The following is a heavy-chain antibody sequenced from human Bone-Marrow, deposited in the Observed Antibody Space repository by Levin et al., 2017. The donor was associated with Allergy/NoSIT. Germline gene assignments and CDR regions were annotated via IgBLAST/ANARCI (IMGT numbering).Heavy chain of an antibody. CDR1: GFTFSSYW. J-gene: IGHJ4*01. CDR3: ARDKEQGSEAGTHFEY. V-gene: IGHV3-7*01. CDR2: IKHDGSEI. D-gene: IGHD1/OR15-1a*01. Sequence: VASVKVSCAASGFTFSSYWMSWVRQAPGEGPEWVATIKHDGSEIYYVDSVKGRFTISRDNARNSLYLQMHSLRAEDTAVYYCARDKEQGSEAGTHFEYWGQGTLVTVSS.